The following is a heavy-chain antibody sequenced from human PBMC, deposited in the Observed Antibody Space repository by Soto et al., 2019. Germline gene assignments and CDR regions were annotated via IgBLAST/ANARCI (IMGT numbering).Heavy chain of an antibody. D-gene: IGHD5-12*01. CDR3: ARADSGYAHGYYYYGMDV. J-gene: IGHJ6*02. CDR1: GFPFDDYG. V-gene: IGHV3-48*01. Sequence: HPGGSLRLSCAVFGFPFDDYGMSWVRQAPGKGLEWVSYISSSSSTIYYADSVKGRFTISRDNAKNSLYLQMNSLRAEDTAVYYCARADSGYAHGYYYYGMDVWGQGTKVTVSS. CDR2: ISSSSSTI.